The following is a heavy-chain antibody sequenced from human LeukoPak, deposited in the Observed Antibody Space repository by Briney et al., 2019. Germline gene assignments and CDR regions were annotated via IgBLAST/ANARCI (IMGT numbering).Heavy chain of an antibody. V-gene: IGHV1-3*01. CDR1: GYTFTSYA. D-gene: IGHD2-2*01. CDR2: INAGNGNT. CDR3: ARDFEDIVVVPAAAYGAGMDV. J-gene: IGHJ6*02. Sequence: GASVKVSCKASGYTFTSYAMHWVRQAPGQRLEWMGWINAGNGNTKYSQKFQGRVTITRDTSASTAYMELSSLRSEDTAVYYCARDFEDIVVVPAAAYGAGMDVWGQGTTVTVSS.